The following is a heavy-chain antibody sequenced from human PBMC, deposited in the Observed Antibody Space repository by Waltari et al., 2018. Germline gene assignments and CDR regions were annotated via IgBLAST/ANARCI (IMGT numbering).Heavy chain of an antibody. CDR1: GYTFTDFY. V-gene: IGHV1-2*06. D-gene: IGHD3-10*01. CDR3: ARGGLIGIPGAGGLGY. Sequence: QVQLVQSGAEVKKPGASVKVSCKGSGYTFTDFYLHWVRLAPGQGLEWMGRINSNSGDTNYAQNFQGRVTVTRDTSITTGYMELSWLRSDDTAVYYCARGGLIGIPGAGGLGYWGQGTLVTVSS. CDR2: INSNSGDT. J-gene: IGHJ4*02.